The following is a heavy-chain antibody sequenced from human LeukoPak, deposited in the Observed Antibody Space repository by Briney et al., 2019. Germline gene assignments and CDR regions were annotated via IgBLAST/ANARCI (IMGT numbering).Heavy chain of an antibody. V-gene: IGHV3-64D*06. CDR3: VPSPATYHALIDY. Sequence: PGGSLRLSCSASGFTFSRYAMHWVRQAPGKGLEYVSAITNDGGSAYYADSVKGRFTMSRDNSKNTLYLQMSSLRAEDTAVYYCVPSPATYHALIDYWGQGTLVTVSS. D-gene: IGHD2-2*01. J-gene: IGHJ4*02. CDR1: GFTFSRYA. CDR2: ITNDGGSA.